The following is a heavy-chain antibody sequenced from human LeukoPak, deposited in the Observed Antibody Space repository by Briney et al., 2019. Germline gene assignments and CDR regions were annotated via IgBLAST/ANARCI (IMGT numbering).Heavy chain of an antibody. CDR2: IKQDGSEK. J-gene: IGHJ3*02. CDR1: GFTFSSYW. V-gene: IGHV3-7*01. CDR3: ARVAIAAAGGRGAFDI. D-gene: IGHD6-13*01. Sequence: GGSLRLSCAASGFTFSSYWMSWVRQAPGKGLEWVANIKQDGSEKYYVDSVKGRFTISRDNAKNSLYLQMNSLRAEDTAVYYRARVAIAAAGGRGAFDIWGQGTMVTVSS.